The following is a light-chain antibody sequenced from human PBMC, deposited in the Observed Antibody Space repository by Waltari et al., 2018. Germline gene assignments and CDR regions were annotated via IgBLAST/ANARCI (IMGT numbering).Light chain of an antibody. V-gene: IGKV4-1*01. CDR1: QSVLYNSNNKNY. Sequence: IVMTQSPDSLALSPGERATINCTSSQSVLYNSNNKNYLAWYQQKPGQPPKLLIYWASTRESGVPDRFSGSGSGTDFTLTISSLQAEDGAVYYCQQYYSIPQTFGGGTKVKI. CDR2: WAS. CDR3: QQYYSIPQT. J-gene: IGKJ4*01.